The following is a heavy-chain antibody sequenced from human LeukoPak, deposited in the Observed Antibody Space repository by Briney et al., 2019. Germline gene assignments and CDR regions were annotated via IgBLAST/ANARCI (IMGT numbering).Heavy chain of an antibody. CDR3: ARSEDGYGASDI. V-gene: IGHV3-23*01. CDR1: GFTFSSYA. D-gene: IGHD5-24*01. CDR2: ISGSGGST. Sequence: GGSLRLSCAASGFTFSSYAMSWVRQAPGKGLEWVSAISGSGGSTYYADSVKGRFTISRDNSKNTLYLQVDSLRAEDTAMYYCARSEDGYGASDIWGQGTMVTVSS. J-gene: IGHJ3*02.